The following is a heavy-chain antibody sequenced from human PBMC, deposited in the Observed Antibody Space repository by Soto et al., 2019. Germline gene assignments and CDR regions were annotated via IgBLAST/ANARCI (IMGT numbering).Heavy chain of an antibody. J-gene: IGHJ4*02. V-gene: IGHV3-7*01. CDR2: KNKDGSEN. CDR1: GSTFRGYW. CDR3: ARVQLPEDNSGYRAIDS. D-gene: IGHD5-12*01. Sequence: EVQLVESGGGLVQPGGSLRLSCAASGSTFRGYWMSWVRQAPGKGPEWVANKNKDGSENKYVDSVRGRFTISRDNPKNSLCLQMNSLRAEDTAVYYCARVQLPEDNSGYRAIDSWGQGTLVTVSS.